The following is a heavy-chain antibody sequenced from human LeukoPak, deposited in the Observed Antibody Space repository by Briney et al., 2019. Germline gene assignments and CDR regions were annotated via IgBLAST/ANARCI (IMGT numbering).Heavy chain of an antibody. CDR1: GFTVSSNY. Sequence: GGSLRLSCAASGFTVSSNYMSWVRQAPGKGLEWVSVIYSGGSTYYADSVKGRFTISRDNSKNTLYLQMNSLRAEDTAVYYCARVAYNNWFGPWGQGTLVTVSS. CDR3: ARVAYNNWFGP. V-gene: IGHV3-53*01. J-gene: IGHJ5*02. D-gene: IGHD1-14*01. CDR2: IYSGGST.